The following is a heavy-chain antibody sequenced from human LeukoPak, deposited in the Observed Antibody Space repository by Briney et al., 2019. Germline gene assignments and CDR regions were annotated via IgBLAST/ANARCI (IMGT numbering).Heavy chain of an antibody. Sequence: GGSLRLSCAASGFTFSSYSMIWVRQAPGTGLQWISSISSAFTGNYIYYADSVQGRFTISRDNAKNSLYPQMNSLRAEDTAMYYCARDVVAPGTARNYYYMDVWGKGTTVTVSS. J-gene: IGHJ6*03. D-gene: IGHD6-13*01. CDR2: ISSAFTGNYI. V-gene: IGHV3-21*04. CDR1: GFTFSSYS. CDR3: ARDVVAPGTARNYYYMDV.